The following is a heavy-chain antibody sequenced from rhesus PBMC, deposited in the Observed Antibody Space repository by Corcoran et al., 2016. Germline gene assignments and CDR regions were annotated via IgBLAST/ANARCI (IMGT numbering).Heavy chain of an antibody. J-gene: IGHJ5-1*01. Sequence: QLQLQESGPGLVKPSETLSVTCAVSGGSISSSYWSWIRQAPGKGLEWIGYIYGSGSSTHYNPSLKSRVTLSVDTSKNQLSLKLSSVTAADTAVYYCASPSGFDVWGPGVLVTVSS. V-gene: IGHV4-169*02. CDR2: IYGSGSST. CDR3: ASPSGFDV. CDR1: GGSISSSY.